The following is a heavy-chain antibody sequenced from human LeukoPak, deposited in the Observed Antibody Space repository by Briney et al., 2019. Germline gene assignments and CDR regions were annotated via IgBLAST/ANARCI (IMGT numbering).Heavy chain of an antibody. CDR2: ISYDGSNK. Sequence: GGSLRLSCAASGFTFSSYWMHWVRQAPGKGLVWVAVISYDGSNKYYADSVKGRFTISRDNSKNTLYLQMNSLRAEDTAVYYCARRRSHWEGNWFDPWGQGTLVTVSS. CDR1: GFTFSSYW. V-gene: IGHV3-30*03. J-gene: IGHJ5*02. D-gene: IGHD1-26*01. CDR3: ARRRSHWEGNWFDP.